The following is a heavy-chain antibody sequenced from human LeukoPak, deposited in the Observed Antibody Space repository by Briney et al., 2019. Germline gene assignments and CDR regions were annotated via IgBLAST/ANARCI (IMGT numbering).Heavy chain of an antibody. V-gene: IGHV4-59*12. D-gene: IGHD6-13*01. Sequence: SETLSLTCTVSGGSISSYYGSWIRQPPGKGLEWIGYIYYSGSTNYNPSLKSRVTISVDTSKNQFSLKLSSVTAADTAVYYCARGRLAAAYYYYYYIDVWGKGTTVTVSS. J-gene: IGHJ6*03. CDR3: ARGRLAAAYYYYYYIDV. CDR1: GGSISSYY. CDR2: IYYSGST.